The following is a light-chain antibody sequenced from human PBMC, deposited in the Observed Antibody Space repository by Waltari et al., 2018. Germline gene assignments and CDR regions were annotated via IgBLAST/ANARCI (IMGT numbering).Light chain of an antibody. Sequence: EIVMTQSPATLSVSPGDRATLSCRASQSVRTSLAWFQQKRGQAPRLLIYGASTRATGIPASFSGSGSGTEFTLTISSLQSEDFAVYYCQQYNNWPPFTFGQGTKLEIK. J-gene: IGKJ2*01. V-gene: IGKV3-15*01. CDR2: GAS. CDR3: QQYNNWPPFT. CDR1: QSVRTS.